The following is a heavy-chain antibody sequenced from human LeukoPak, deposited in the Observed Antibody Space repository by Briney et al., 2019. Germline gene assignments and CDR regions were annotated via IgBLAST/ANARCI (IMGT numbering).Heavy chain of an antibody. CDR2: MSYDGRNT. Sequence: PGVSLRLSCEASGFTFRSYGMHWVRQAPGKGLEWVAVMSYDGRNTYYADSVKGRFTISRDNSKNTLYLQMNSLRVEDTAVYYCAKVQLERRELLPNFDYWGQGTLVTVSS. D-gene: IGHD1-1*01. CDR1: GFTFRSYG. V-gene: IGHV3-30*18. J-gene: IGHJ4*02. CDR3: AKVQLERRELLPNFDY.